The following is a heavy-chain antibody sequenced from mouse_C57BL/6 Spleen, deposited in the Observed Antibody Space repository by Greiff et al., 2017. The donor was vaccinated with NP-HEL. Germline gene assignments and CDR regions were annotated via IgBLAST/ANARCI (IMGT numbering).Heavy chain of an antibody. CDR2: IYPGDGDT. Sequence: QVQLQQSVAELVKPGASVKISCKASGYAFSSYWMNWVKQRPGKGLEWIGQIYPGDGDTNYNGKFKGKATLTADKSSSTAYMQLSSLTSEDSAVYFCAREGGTITTVGMDYWGQGTSVTVSS. CDR3: AREGGTITTVGMDY. V-gene: IGHV1-80*01. J-gene: IGHJ4*01. CDR1: GYAFSSYW. D-gene: IGHD1-1*01.